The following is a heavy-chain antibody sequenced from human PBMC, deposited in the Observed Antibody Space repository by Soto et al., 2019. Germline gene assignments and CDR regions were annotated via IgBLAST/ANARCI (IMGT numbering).Heavy chain of an antibody. J-gene: IGHJ6*03. V-gene: IGHV3-48*01. CDR3: ASLGYCSGGSCYEQSYYYYYMDV. CDR2: ISSSSSTI. Sequence: EVQLVESGGGLVQPGGSLRLSCAASGFTFSSYSMNWVRQAPGKGLEWVSYISSSSSTIYYADSVKGRFTISRDNAKNSLYLQMNSLIAEDTAVYYCASLGYCSGGSCYEQSYYYYYMDVWGKGTTVTVSS. D-gene: IGHD2-15*01. CDR1: GFTFSSYS.